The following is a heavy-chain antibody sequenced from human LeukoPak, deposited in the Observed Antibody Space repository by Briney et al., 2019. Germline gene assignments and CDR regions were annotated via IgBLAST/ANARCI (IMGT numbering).Heavy chain of an antibody. CDR3: AKDRRLVPGMDAFDI. J-gene: IGHJ3*02. Sequence: GGSLRLSYAASGFTFSDYYMSWIRQAPGKGLEWVAYISSSGNSTYYSDSVKGRFTISRDNAKNSLYLQMNSLRAEDTALYYCAKDRRLVPGMDAFDIWGQGTMVTVSS. CDR1: GFTFSDYY. V-gene: IGHV3-11*01. D-gene: IGHD5-12*01. CDR2: ISSSGNST.